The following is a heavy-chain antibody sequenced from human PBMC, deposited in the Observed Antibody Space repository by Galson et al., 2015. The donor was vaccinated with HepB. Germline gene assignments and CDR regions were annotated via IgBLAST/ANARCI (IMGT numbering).Heavy chain of an antibody. V-gene: IGHV3-30*18. CDR3: AKGDPSDY. Sequence: SLRLSCAASGFTFSSYGMHWVRQAPGKGLEWVAVISYDGSNKYYADSVKGRFTISRDNSKNTLYLQMNSPRAEDTAVYYCAKGDPSDYWGQGTLVTVSS. J-gene: IGHJ4*02. CDR1: GFTFSSYG. CDR2: ISYDGSNK.